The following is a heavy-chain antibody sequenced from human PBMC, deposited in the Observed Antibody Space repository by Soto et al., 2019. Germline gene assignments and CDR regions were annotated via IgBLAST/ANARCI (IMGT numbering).Heavy chain of an antibody. Sequence: QVQLVQSGAEVKKPGASVKVSCKASGYSLTSYYMHWVRQAPGQGLEWMGIINPSGGSTSYAQKSQGRVTMTRDTSTSTVYMELSSLRSEDTAVYYCASEYSSTSRYGMDVWGQGTTVTVSS. CDR3: ASEYSSTSRYGMDV. CDR1: GYSLTSYY. D-gene: IGHD6-6*01. V-gene: IGHV1-46*01. J-gene: IGHJ6*02. CDR2: INPSGGST.